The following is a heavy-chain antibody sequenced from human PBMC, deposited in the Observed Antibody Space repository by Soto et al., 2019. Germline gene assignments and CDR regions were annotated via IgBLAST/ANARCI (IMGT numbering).Heavy chain of an antibody. J-gene: IGHJ5*02. CDR2: IFYSGST. CDR1: DGSISSYD. CDR3: VREDSFRDSSAP. V-gene: IGHV4-59*12. D-gene: IGHD3-22*01. Sequence: SETLSLTCIVSDGSISSYDWSWIRQPPGKGLEWIGYIFYSGSTNYNPSLKSRFTISRDDSRKTLYLEMNSLRVDDTGVYYCVREDSFRDSSAPWGQGTLVTVSS.